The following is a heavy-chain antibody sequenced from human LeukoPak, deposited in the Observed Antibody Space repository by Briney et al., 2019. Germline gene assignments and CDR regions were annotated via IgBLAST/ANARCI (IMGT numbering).Heavy chain of an antibody. D-gene: IGHD5-12*01. J-gene: IGHJ3*02. CDR2: IYYSGST. V-gene: IGHV4-59*01. Sequence: PSETLSLTCTVSGGSISSYYWSWIRQPPGKGLEWIGYIYYSGSTNYNPSLKSRVTISVDTSKNQFSLKLSSVTAADTAVYYCARDPSRGYSGYVAFDILGQGTMVTVSS. CDR3: ARDPSRGYSGYVAFDI. CDR1: GGSISSYY.